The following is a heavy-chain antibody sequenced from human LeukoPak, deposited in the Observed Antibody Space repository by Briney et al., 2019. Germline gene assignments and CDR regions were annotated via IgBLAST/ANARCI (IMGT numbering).Heavy chain of an antibody. J-gene: IGHJ4*02. D-gene: IGHD6-19*01. CDR2: ISSSSSII. V-gene: IGHV3-48*02. Sequence: QAGGSLRLSCAASGFTFSTYNMNWVRQAPGKGLEWVSYISSSSSIIYYADSVKGRFTISRDNAKNSLYLQMNSLRDEDTAVYYCARWFSTGRGFFDYWGQGILVTVSS. CDR1: GFTFSTYN. CDR3: ARWFSTGRGFFDY.